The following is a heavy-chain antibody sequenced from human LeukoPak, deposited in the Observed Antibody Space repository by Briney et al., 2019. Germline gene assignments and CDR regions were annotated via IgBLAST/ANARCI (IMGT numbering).Heavy chain of an antibody. CDR3: ANDQGNWAYFDY. J-gene: IGHJ4*02. CDR1: GFTFSSYG. CDR2: IRYDGSNK. Sequence: GGSLRLSCAASGFTFSSYGMHWVRQAPGKGLEWVAFIRYDGSNKYYTDSVKGRFTSSRDDSKNTVYLQMNGLRAEDTAVYYCANDQGNWAYFDYCGQGTLVTVSS. D-gene: IGHD3-16*01. V-gene: IGHV3-30*02.